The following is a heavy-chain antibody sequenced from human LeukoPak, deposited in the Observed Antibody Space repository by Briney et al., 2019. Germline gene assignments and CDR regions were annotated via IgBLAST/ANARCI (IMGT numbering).Heavy chain of an antibody. D-gene: IGHD1-26*01. J-gene: IGHJ1*01. CDR1: GFSFDDNA. CDR2: ISRDGATT. V-gene: IGHV3-43*02. CDR3: SKVNQGVGFQH. Sequence: GGSLRLSCAASGFSFDDNAMDWVRQTPGKGLEWVSLISRDGATTYYTDSVKGRFNISRDNSKRSLYLQMNSRRSEDSALYYCSKVNQGVGFQHWGQGTLVIVSS.